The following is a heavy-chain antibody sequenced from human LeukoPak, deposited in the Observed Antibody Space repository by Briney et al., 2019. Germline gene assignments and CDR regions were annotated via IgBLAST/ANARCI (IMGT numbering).Heavy chain of an antibody. D-gene: IGHD3-22*01. Sequence: GGSLRLSCAASGFTFNDYAMGWVRQAPGKGPEWVSVISGSGSGTDYGGSVKGRFTISRDNFRNTLSLQMSSLRAADTAIYYCAKPGTSDSRGYYFLFDYWGQGNLVTVSS. J-gene: IGHJ4*02. CDR3: AKPGTSDSRGYYFLFDY. CDR1: GFTFNDYA. V-gene: IGHV3-23*01. CDR2: ISGSGSGT.